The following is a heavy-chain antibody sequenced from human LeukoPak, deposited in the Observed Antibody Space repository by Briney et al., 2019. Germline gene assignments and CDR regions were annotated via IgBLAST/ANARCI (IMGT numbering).Heavy chain of an antibody. V-gene: IGHV3-23*01. J-gene: IGHJ4*02. CDR2: ISNGGDRS. Sequence: GGSLRLSCAASGFSFTSFDMGWVRQAPGKGLEWVSGISNGGDRSYYADAVKGRFTISRDNSRNTLSLQMNSLRVEDMAVYYCAKDAPRSSGWFFFDYWGQGILVTVSS. D-gene: IGHD6-19*01. CDR3: AKDAPRSSGWFFFDY. CDR1: GFSFTSFD.